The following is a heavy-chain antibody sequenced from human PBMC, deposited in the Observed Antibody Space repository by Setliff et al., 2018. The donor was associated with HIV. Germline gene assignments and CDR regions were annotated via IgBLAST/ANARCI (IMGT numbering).Heavy chain of an antibody. CDR3: AREIAAAGTKFDY. Sequence: GGSLRLSCAASGFTFSYFSMTWVRQAPGKGLEWVSSISSSSSYISYTDSVKGRFTISRDIAKNSVYLQMNSLRADDTAVYFCAREIAAAGTKFDYWGQGTLVTVSS. CDR1: GFTFSYFS. V-gene: IGHV3-21*06. D-gene: IGHD6-13*01. CDR2: ISSSSSYI. J-gene: IGHJ4*02.